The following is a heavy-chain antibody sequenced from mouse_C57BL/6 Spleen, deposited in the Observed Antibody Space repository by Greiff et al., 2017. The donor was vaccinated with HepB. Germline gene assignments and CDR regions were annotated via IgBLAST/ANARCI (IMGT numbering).Heavy chain of an antibody. CDR1: GYTFTSYG. D-gene: IGHD1-3*01. V-gene: IGHV1-81*01. CDR3: ARREWEGAMDY. J-gene: IGHJ4*01. CDR2: IYPRSGNT. Sequence: QVQLKQSGAELARPGASVKLSCKASGYTFTSYGISWVKQRTGQGLEWIGEIYPRSGNTYYNEKFKGKATLTADKSSSTAYMELRSLTSEDSAVYFCARREWEGAMDYWGQGTSVTVSS.